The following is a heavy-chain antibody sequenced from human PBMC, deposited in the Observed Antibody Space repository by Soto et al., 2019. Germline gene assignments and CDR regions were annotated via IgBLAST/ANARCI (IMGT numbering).Heavy chain of an antibody. V-gene: IGHV1-46*02. CDR2: ITPSSGST. J-gene: IGHJ5*02. D-gene: IGHD1-1*01. CDR3: ARGRIPIGNDVGLAPGAQHWFDP. CDR1: GYTFNNYF. Sequence: QVQLVQSGAEVRKPGASVKVFCKESGYTFNNYFMHWVRQAPAQGLEWMGVITPSSGSTTYAQRCQGRQPMTRDTSTSTFYMELRSLRAEDTAVYFCARGRIPIGNDVGLAPGAQHWFDPWGQGTLVTVSS.